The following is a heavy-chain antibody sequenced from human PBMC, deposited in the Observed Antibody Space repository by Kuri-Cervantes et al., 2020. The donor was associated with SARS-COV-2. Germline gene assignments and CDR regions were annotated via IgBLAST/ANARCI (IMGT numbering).Heavy chain of an antibody. CDR3: AKWGGYCSGGSCSLPFQH. V-gene: IGHV3-23*01. D-gene: IGHD2-15*01. CDR2: ISGSGGST. J-gene: IGHJ1*01. Sequence: GESLKISCAASGFTFSSYAMSWVRQAPGKGLEWVSAISGSGGSTYYADPVKGRFTISRDNSKNTLYLQMNSLRAEDTAVYYCAKWGGYCSGGSCSLPFQHWGQGTLVTVSS. CDR1: GFTFSSYA.